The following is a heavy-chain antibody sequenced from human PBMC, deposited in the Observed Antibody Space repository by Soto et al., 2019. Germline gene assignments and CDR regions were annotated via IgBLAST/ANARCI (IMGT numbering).Heavy chain of an antibody. CDR2: VFHTGTT. CDR3: ASLLSPGP. J-gene: IGHJ5*02. V-gene: IGHV4-4*02. CDR1: GGSIIDINW. Sequence: HLQESGPGLVKPSGTLSLTCAVSGGSIIDINWWSWVRQPPGRDLEWIGEVFHTGTTNYSPSLKSRVTISVDRSTNQFSLRLNSVTAADTAVYYCASLLSPGPWGQGILVTVSS.